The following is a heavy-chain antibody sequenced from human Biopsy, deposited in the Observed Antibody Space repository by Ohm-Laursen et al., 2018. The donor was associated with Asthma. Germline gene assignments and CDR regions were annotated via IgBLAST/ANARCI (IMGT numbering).Heavy chain of an antibody. CDR2: ISKDASTQ. CDR1: GFSFRNFA. V-gene: IGHV3-30*01. J-gene: IGHJ3*02. CDR3: VRGGTDDAFDI. Sequence: SLRLSCTASGFSFRNFAIHWVRQAPGKGLEWVGVISKDASTQDYADSVKGRFTMARDNSKNTLDLQMNSLREEDTAVYYCVRGGTDDAFDIWGQGTVVSVSS. D-gene: IGHD1-1*01.